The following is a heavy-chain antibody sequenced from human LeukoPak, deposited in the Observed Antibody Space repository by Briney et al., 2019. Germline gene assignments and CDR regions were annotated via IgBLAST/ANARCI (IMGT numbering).Heavy chain of an antibody. CDR2: ISSSGSTI. CDR3: ARAPPVSDYYDSSGYYP. Sequence: GGSLRLSCAASGFTFSSYEMNWVRQAPGKGLEWASYISSSGSTIYYADSVKGRFTISRDNAKNSLYLQMNSLRAEDTAVYYCARAPPVSDYYDSSGYYPWGQGTLVTVSS. CDR1: GFTFSSYE. J-gene: IGHJ5*02. V-gene: IGHV3-48*03. D-gene: IGHD3-22*01.